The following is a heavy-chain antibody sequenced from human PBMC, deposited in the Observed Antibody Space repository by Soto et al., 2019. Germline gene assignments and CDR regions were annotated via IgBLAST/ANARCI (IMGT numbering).Heavy chain of an antibody. D-gene: IGHD3-10*01. J-gene: IGHJ4*02. CDR2: ISAYNSNT. CDR3: ARGTGYSSGSPLDY. Sequence: VKVSCKASGYSFTSYGINWVRQAPGQGLEWMGWISAYNSNTNYAQKLQGRLTMTTDTSTTTVYMELRSLRSDDTAVYYCARGTGYSSGSPLDYWGQGALVTVSS. CDR1: GYSFTSYG. V-gene: IGHV1-18*01.